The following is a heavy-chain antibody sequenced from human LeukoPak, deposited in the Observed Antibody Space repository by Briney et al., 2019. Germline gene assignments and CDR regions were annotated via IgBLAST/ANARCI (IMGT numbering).Heavy chain of an antibody. D-gene: IGHD2/OR15-2a*01. CDR3: VRDDGNRTGSTYYDAFDI. CDR2: VNRDGNEK. V-gene: IGHV3-7*03. J-gene: IGHJ3*02. CDR1: GFTFNKYW. Sequence: GGSLRLSCVASGFTFNKYWMIWVRQAPGKGLEWVANVNRDGNEKHYVDFVEGRFAISRDNAKNSLYLQMNSLRNEDTAVYYCVRDDGNRTGSTYYDAFDIWGQGTLVTVSS.